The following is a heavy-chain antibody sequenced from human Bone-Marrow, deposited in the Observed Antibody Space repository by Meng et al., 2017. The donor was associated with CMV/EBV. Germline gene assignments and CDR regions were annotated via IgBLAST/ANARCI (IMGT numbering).Heavy chain of an antibody. J-gene: IGHJ4*02. Sequence: VQLPEWGAGLLAPSEALSFTWVVWGGFCHDYYWRLLRKPAGEGLKWIGKCHHRWGQNFDPALESRATISIDTSQNNPSLKLRCVSVADSAVYYCARGPTRLAYVFDYWGQGPLVTVSS. CDR2: CHHRWGQ. CDR1: GGFCHDYY. V-gene: IGHV4-34*02. CDR3: ARGPTRLAYVFDY. D-gene: IGHD3-16*01.